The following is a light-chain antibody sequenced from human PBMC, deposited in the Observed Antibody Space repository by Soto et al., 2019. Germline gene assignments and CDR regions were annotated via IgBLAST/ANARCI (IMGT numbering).Light chain of an antibody. CDR2: GAS. V-gene: IGKV3-11*01. J-gene: IGKJ5*01. CDR1: QSVHNY. CDR3: QQRSNWPPIT. Sequence: EIVLTQSPATLSLSPGDRSALSCEASQSVHNYLAWYQQKPGQAPRLLIYGASTRAAGIPARFSGSGSGTDFTLTISSLEPEDFAFYYCQQRSNWPPITFGQGTRLEIK.